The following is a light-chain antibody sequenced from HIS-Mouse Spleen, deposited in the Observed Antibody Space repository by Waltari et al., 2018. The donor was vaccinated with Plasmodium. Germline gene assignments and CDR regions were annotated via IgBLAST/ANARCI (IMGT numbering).Light chain of an antibody. J-gene: IGLJ3*02. CDR3: YSTDSSGNHRV. Sequence: SYELTQPPSVSVSPGQTARTTSSGDALPQNYASWYQQKSGQAHVLVILEDSKRPSGIPERFSGSSSGTMATLTISGAQVEDEADYYCYSTDSSGNHRVFGGGTKLTVL. CDR1: ALPQNY. CDR2: EDS. V-gene: IGLV3-10*01.